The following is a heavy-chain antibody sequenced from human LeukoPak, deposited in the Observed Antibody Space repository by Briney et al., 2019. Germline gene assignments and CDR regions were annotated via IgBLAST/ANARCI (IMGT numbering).Heavy chain of an antibody. CDR2: MYLSGTT. Sequence: SETLSLTCTVSGDSINSLDLWSWVRQPPGKGLEWIGEMYLSGTTHSNPSVKSRVTISIDRSKNQFFLNLSSVTAADTAVYYCATHPPKLCTGGSCSDYWGQGTLVTVSS. J-gene: IGHJ4*02. D-gene: IGHD2-15*01. CDR1: GDSINSLDL. CDR3: ATHPPKLCTGGSCSDY. V-gene: IGHV4-4*02.